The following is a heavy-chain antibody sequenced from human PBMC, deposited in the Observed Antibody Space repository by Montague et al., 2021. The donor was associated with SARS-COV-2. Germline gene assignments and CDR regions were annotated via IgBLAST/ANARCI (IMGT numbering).Heavy chain of an antibody. CDR2: ISYDGSNK. CDR3: ARVIGGYYGMDV. CDR1: GFTFSSYA. D-gene: IGHD1-26*01. V-gene: IGHV3-30-3*01. J-gene: IGHJ6*02. Sequence: SLRLSCAASGFTFSSYAMHWVRQAPGKGLGWVAVISYDGSNKYYADSVKGRFTISRDNSKNTLYLQMNSLRAEDTAVYYCARVIGGYYGMDVWGQGTTVTVSS.